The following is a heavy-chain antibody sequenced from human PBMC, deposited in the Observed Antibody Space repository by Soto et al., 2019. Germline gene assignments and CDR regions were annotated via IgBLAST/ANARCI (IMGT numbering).Heavy chain of an antibody. Sequence: GGSLRLSCAASGISVSNTDMSWVRQAPGKGLEWVSIMYSGATTSDTAARFTISRDDSENTLYLQMNSLRVEDTAVYYCARAKLDCTGGNCYSYYFNYWGQGALVTVSS. D-gene: IGHD2-15*01. CDR2: MYSGATT. V-gene: IGHV3-66*01. J-gene: IGHJ4*02. CDR3: ARAKLDCTGGNCYSYYFNY. CDR1: GISVSNTD.